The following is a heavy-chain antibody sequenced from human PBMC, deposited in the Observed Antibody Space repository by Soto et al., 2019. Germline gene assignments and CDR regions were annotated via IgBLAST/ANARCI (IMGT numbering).Heavy chain of an antibody. CDR2: ISYDGSNK. Sequence: GGSLRLCCAASGFTFSSYGMHWVRQAPGKGLEWVAVISYDGSNKYYADSVKGRFTISRDNSKNTLYLQMNSLRAEDTAVYYCAKEMGSGSYYYFYYGMDVGGQGTTVTVSS. D-gene: IGHD1-26*01. V-gene: IGHV3-30*18. CDR3: AKEMGSGSYYYFYYGMDV. CDR1: GFTFSSYG. J-gene: IGHJ6*02.